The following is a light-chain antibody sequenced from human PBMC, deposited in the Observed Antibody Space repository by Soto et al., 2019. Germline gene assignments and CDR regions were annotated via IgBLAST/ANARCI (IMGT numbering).Light chain of an antibody. CDR2: GAS. V-gene: IGKV3-20*01. J-gene: IGKJ2*01. CDR1: QSVSSSY. CDR3: QQYGISPRST. Sequence: EIVLTQSPGTLSLSPGERATLSCRASQSVSSSYLAWYQQKPGQAPRLLIYGASSRATDIPDRFSGSGSGTDFTLTISRLEPEDFAVYYCQQYGISPRSTFGQGTKLEIK.